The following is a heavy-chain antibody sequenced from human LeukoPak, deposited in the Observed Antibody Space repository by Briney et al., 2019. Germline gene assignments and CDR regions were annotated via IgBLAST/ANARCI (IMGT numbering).Heavy chain of an antibody. CDR2: ISSSSGYI. D-gene: IGHD4-17*01. Sequence: PGGSLKLSCAASGFTFSSYSMNWVRQAPGKGLEWVSSISSSSGYIYYADSVKGRFTISRDNAKNSLYLQMNSLRAEDTAVYYCARGHDYGDYSVDYWGQGTLVTVSS. V-gene: IGHV3-21*01. J-gene: IGHJ4*02. CDR3: ARGHDYGDYSVDY. CDR1: GFTFSSYS.